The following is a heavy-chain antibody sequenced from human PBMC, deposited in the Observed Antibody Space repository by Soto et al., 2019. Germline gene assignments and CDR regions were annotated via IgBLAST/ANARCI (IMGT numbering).Heavy chain of an antibody. CDR1: GFTFSSYA. D-gene: IGHD3-3*01. CDR2: ISGIGGST. Sequence: GGSLRLSCAASGFTFSSYAMSWVRQAPGKGLEWVSAISGIGGSTYYADSVKGRFTISRDNSKNTLYLQLNSLRAEDTAVYYCAKFGGYYKEDYFDYWGQGTLVTVSS. V-gene: IGHV3-23*01. J-gene: IGHJ4*02. CDR3: AKFGGYYKEDYFDY.